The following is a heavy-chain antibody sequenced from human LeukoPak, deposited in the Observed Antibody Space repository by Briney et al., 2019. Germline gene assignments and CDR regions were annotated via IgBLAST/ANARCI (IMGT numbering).Heavy chain of an antibody. D-gene: IGHD6-19*01. CDR1: GYTFTGYY. V-gene: IGHV1-2*02. CDR3: ARRKQWLDVTPLDP. J-gene: IGHJ5*02. CDR2: INPNSGGT. Sequence: ASVKVSCKASGYTFTGYYTHWVRQAPGQGLEWMGWINPNSGGTNYAQKFQGRVTMTRDTSISTAYMELSRLRSDDTAVYYCARRKQWLDVTPLDPWGQGTLVTVSS.